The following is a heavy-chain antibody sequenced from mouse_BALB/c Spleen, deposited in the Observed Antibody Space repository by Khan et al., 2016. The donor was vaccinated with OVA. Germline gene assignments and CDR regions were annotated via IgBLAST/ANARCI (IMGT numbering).Heavy chain of an antibody. CDR3: THGRESAY. Sequence: EVELVESGGGLVQPGGSMKLSCVASGFTFSNYWMNWVRQSPEKGLEWVAEIRLKSNNYATHYAESVKGRFTISQDDSKSSVYLQMHNLRAEDTGIYYCTHGRESAYWGQGTTLTVSS. V-gene: IGHV6-6*02. CDR1: GFTFSNYW. D-gene: IGHD1-3*01. J-gene: IGHJ2*01. CDR2: IRLKSNNYAT.